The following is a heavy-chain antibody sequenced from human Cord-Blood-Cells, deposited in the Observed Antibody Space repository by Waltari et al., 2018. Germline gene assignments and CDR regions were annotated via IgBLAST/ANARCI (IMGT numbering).Heavy chain of an antibody. Sequence: QVQLVQSGAEVKKPGASVKVSCKASGYTFTSYDINLVRQATGQGREWMGWMNPSSGNTGYAQKFQGRVTMTRNTSISTAYMELSSLRSEDTAVYYCARAGRYCSSTSCYTDYWGQGTLVTVSS. V-gene: IGHV1-8*01. CDR3: ARAGRYCSSTSCYTDY. CDR2: MNPSSGNT. D-gene: IGHD2-2*01. J-gene: IGHJ4*02. CDR1: GYTFTSYD.